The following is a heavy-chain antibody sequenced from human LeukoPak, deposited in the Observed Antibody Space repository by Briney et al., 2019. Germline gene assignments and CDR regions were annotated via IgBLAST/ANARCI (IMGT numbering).Heavy chain of an antibody. CDR3: ARDLTTVTTVPWFDP. CDR1: GFNFSSYS. V-gene: IGHV3-21*01. Sequence: GGSLRLSCAASGFNFSSYSMNWVRQAPGKGLEWVSSIISSSSYIYYADSVKGRFTISRDNAKNSLYLQMNSLRAEDTAVYYCARDLTTVTTVPWFDPWGQGTLVTVSS. D-gene: IGHD4-17*01. CDR2: IISSSSYI. J-gene: IGHJ5*02.